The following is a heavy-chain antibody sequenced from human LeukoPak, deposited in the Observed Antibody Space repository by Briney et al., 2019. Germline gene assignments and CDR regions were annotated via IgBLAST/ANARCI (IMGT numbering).Heavy chain of an antibody. CDR3: ARHAFFDSTGYYYDFNY. D-gene: IGHD3-22*01. CDR1: GYSISIGYY. Sequence: SETLSLTCAVSGYSISIGYYWGWIRQPPGKGLEWIGSIYHSGSTYYNPSLKSRVTLSMDTSKNQFSPKLSSATAADTAAYYCARHAFFDSTGYYYDFNYWGQGSLVTVSS. J-gene: IGHJ4*02. V-gene: IGHV4-38-2*01. CDR2: IYHSGST.